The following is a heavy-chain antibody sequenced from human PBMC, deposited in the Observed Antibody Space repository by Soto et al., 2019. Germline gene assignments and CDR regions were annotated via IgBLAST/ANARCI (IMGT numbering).Heavy chain of an antibody. CDR1: GGTFSSYA. J-gene: IGHJ3*02. D-gene: IGHD3-3*01. CDR2: IIPIFGTA. V-gene: IGHV1-69*13. CDR3: ARGRTLNTYYDFWSGYPKPPDAFDI. Sequence: SVKVSCKASGGTFSSYAISWVRQAPGQGLEWMGGIIPIFGTANYAQKFQGRVTITADESTSTAYMELSSLRSEDTAVYYCARGRTLNTYYDFWSGYPKPPDAFDIWGQGTMVTVSS.